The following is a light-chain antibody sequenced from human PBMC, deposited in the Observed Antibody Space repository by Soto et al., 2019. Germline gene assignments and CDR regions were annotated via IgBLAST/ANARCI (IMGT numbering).Light chain of an antibody. Sequence: EIVMTQSPATLSVSPGERATLSCRASQSVSSNLAWYQQKPGQAPRLLIYGASTRATCIPARFSGSGSETEFTLTISSLQSEDFAVYYCQQYNNWPPLTFGGGTKVEIK. CDR1: QSVSSN. CDR3: QQYNNWPPLT. CDR2: GAS. J-gene: IGKJ4*01. V-gene: IGKV3-15*01.